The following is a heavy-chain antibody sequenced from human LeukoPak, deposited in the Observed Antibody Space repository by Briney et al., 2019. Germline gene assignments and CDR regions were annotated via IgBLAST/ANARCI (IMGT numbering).Heavy chain of an antibody. CDR3: AKDGEQWLVVGGAFDI. V-gene: IGHV3-33*06. D-gene: IGHD6-19*01. CDR2: ICYDGSNN. Sequence: GGSLRLSCAACGFTFSSYGMHWVRQAPGKGLEWVSAICYDGSNNYYADSVKGRFTISRDNSKSTLYLQMNSLRAEDTAVYYCAKDGEQWLVVGGAFDIWGQGTMVTVSS. CDR1: GFTFSSYG. J-gene: IGHJ3*02.